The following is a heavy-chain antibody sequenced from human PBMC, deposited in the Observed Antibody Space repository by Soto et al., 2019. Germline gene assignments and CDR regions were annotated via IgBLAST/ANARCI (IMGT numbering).Heavy chain of an antibody. CDR3: ARAQWLQNWFDP. D-gene: IGHD5-12*01. J-gene: IGHJ5*02. CDR1: GGSFSGYY. V-gene: IGHV4-34*01. Sequence: QVQLQQWGAGLLKPSETLSLTCAVYGGSFSGYYWSWIRQPPGKGLEWIGEINHSKSTNYNPSLKSQVTIAVDTSKNQFSLKLSSVTAADTAVYYCARAQWLQNWFDPWGHGTLVTVSS. CDR2: INHSKST.